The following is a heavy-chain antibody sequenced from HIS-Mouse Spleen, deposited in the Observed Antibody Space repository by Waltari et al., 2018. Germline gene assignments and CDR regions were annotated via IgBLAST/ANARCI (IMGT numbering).Heavy chain of an antibody. V-gene: IGHV4-34*01. CDR1: GGSFSGYY. J-gene: IGHJ3*02. Sequence: QVQLQQWGAGLLKPSETLSLTCAVYGGSFSGYYWSWIRQPPGKGLEWIGEINHSGSTNYNPSLKSRVTISVDTSKNQFSLKLSSVTAADTAVYYCARGRSYYDSSGYSAFDIWGQGTMVTVSS. D-gene: IGHD3-22*01. CDR2: INHSGST. CDR3: ARGRSYYDSSGYSAFDI.